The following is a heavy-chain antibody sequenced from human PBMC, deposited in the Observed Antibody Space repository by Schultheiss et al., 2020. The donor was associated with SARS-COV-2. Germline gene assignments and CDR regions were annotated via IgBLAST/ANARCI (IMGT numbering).Heavy chain of an antibody. D-gene: IGHD6-13*01. J-gene: IGHJ6*02. V-gene: IGHV3-30*01. CDR2: ISYDGSNK. CDR1: GFTFSSYA. CDR3: ARGSAYSSSWYYYGMDV. Sequence: GESLKISCAASGFTFSSYAMHWVRQAPGKGLEWVAVISYDGSNKYYADSVKGRFTISRDNSKNTLYLQMNSLRAEDTAVYYCARGSAYSSSWYYYGMDVWGQGTTVTVSS.